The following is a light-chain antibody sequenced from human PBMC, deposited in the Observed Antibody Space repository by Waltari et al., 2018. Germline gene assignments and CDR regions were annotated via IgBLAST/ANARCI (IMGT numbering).Light chain of an antibody. CDR2: GAV. CDR1: QPISIY. CDR3: QQSYKAPLT. Sequence: DIQMTQSPSALSASVGDRVAITCRASQPISIYLTWYQQIPGKAPNLLIYGAVNLQDGVPSRFTGSGSGTDFTLTISSLHPEDCGTYYCQQSYKAPLTFGQGTKLQIK. J-gene: IGKJ2*01. V-gene: IGKV1-39*01.